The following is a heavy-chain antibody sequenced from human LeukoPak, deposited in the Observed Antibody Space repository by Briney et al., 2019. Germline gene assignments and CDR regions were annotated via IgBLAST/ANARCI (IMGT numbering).Heavy chain of an antibody. CDR2: ISSSGSTI. CDR1: GFTFSDYY. CDR3: ARDQYGGYDMYYFDY. V-gene: IGHV3-11*01. J-gene: IGHJ4*02. Sequence: PGGSLRLSCAASGFTFSDYYMSWIRQATGKGLEWVSYISSSGSTIYYADSVKGRFTISRDNAKNSLYLQMNSLRAEDTAVYYCARDQYGGYDMYYFDYWGQGTLVTVSS. D-gene: IGHD5-12*01.